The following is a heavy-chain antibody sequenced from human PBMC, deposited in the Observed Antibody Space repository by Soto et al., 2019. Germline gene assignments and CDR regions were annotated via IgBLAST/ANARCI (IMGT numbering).Heavy chain of an antibody. CDR3: AIFCHAEDGIRDEFSVSAFLLNRSTDL. V-gene: IGHV4-59*01. J-gene: IGHJ2*01. CDR2: IYYSGST. D-gene: IGHD3-16*02. Sequence: PPGKGLEWIGYIYYSGSTNYNPSLKSRVAIAVDTSKNQFSLKLSSVTAADTAVYYCAIFCHAEDGIRDEFSVSAFLLNRSTDL.